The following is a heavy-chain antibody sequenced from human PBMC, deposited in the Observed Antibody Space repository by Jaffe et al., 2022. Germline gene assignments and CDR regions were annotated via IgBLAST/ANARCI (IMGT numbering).Heavy chain of an antibody. D-gene: IGHD6-13*01. CDR3: ARRAAAGPIFDY. CDR2: IYYSGST. Sequence: QVQLQESGPGLVKPSETLSLTCTVSGGSISSYYWSWIRQPPGKGLEWIGYIYYSGSTNYNPSLKSRVTISVDTSKNQFSLKLSSVTAADTAVYYCARRAAAGPIFDYWGQGTLVTVSS. CDR1: GGSISSYY. J-gene: IGHJ4*02. V-gene: IGHV4-59*01.